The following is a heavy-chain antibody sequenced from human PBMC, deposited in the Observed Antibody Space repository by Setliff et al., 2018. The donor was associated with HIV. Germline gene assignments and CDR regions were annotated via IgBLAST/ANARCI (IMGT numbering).Heavy chain of an antibody. J-gene: IGHJ4*02. Sequence: PSETLSLTCAVYGGSFSGYHWSWIRQPPGKGLEWVGYIHYSGSTKYNSSLKRRVTMSIDTSKNQFFLRLSSVTAADTAVYYCAAATTLDYGGQGTLVTVSS. V-gene: IGHV4-59*08. D-gene: IGHD1-26*01. CDR2: IHYSGST. CDR3: AAATTLDY. CDR1: GGSFSGYH.